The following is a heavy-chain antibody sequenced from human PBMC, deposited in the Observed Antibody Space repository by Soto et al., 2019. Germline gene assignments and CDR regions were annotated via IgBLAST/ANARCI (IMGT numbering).Heavy chain of an antibody. J-gene: IGHJ4*02. CDR3: AREVVGTVTTIVDY. CDR2: IYYSGST. CDR1: GGSISSGGYY. Sequence: SETLSLTCTVSGGSISSGGYYWSWIRQHPGKGLEWIGYIYYSGSTYYNPSLKSRVTISVDTSKNQFSLKLSSVTAADTAVYYCAREVVGTVTTIVDYWGQGTLVTVSS. D-gene: IGHD4-17*01. V-gene: IGHV4-31*03.